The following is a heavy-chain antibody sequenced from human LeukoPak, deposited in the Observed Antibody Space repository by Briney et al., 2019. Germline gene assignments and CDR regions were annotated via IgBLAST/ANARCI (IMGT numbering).Heavy chain of an antibody. CDR2: ISAYNGNT. J-gene: IGHJ5*02. CDR3: AREGDYGDYPNWFDP. CDR1: GYTSTSYG. Sequence: ASVKVSCKASGYTSTSYGISWVRQAPGQGLEWMGWISAYNGNTNYAQKLQGRVTMTTDTSTSTAYMELRSLRSDDTAVYYCAREGDYGDYPNWFDPWGQGTLVTVSS. V-gene: IGHV1-18*01. D-gene: IGHD4-17*01.